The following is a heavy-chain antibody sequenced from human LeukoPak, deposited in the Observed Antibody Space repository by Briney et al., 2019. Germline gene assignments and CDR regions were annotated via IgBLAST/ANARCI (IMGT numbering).Heavy chain of an antibody. CDR2: IFYSGNT. J-gene: IGHJ5*02. Sequence: PSQTLSLTCTVSGGSISSGAYYWSWIRQHPGKGLEWIGYIFYSGNTYYNPSLKSRVTISVDTPKNQFSLTLSSVTAADTAVYYCARARDCSGGTCYQFNWFDPWGQGTLVTVSS. D-gene: IGHD2-15*01. CDR3: ARARDCSGGTCYQFNWFDP. V-gene: IGHV4-31*03. CDR1: GGSISSGAYY.